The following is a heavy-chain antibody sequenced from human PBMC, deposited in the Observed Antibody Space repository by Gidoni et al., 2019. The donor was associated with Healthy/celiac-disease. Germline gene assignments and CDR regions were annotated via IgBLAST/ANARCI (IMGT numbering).Heavy chain of an antibody. D-gene: IGHD6-19*01. Sequence: QLQLQESGPGLVKPSETLSLTCTVSGGSISSSSYYWGWIRQPPGKGLEWIGSIYYSGSTYYNPSLKSRVTISVDTSKNQFSRKLSSVTAADTAVYYCARQTHQWLAIDYWGQGTLVTVSS. CDR1: GGSISSSSYY. V-gene: IGHV4-39*01. CDR3: ARQTHQWLAIDY. CDR2: IYYSGST. J-gene: IGHJ4*02.